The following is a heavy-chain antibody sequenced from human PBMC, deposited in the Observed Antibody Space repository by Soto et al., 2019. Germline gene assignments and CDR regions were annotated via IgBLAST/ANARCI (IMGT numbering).Heavy chain of an antibody. J-gene: IGHJ5*02. D-gene: IGHD3-22*01. V-gene: IGHV4-39*01. Sequence: SETLSLTCTVSGGSISSSSYYCGWIHHPPGKGLEWIGSIYYSVSTYYNPSLKTRVTISVDTSKNQFYLQLSSVPAPDTAVYYCARQVSSYDSSLELRKFDPWAPGNLVT. CDR3: ARQVSSYDSSLELRKFDP. CDR2: IYYSVST. CDR1: GGSISSSSYY.